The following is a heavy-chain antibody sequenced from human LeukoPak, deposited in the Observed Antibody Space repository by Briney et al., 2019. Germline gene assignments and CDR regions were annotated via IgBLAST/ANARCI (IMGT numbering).Heavy chain of an antibody. CDR2: INHSGST. D-gene: IGHD2-15*01. CDR1: GGSFSGYH. CDR3: ARDSRYCSGGSCYASYYYYGMDV. V-gene: IGHV4-34*01. J-gene: IGHJ6*02. Sequence: KPSETLSLTCAVYGGSFSGYHWSWIRQPPGKGLEWIGEINHSGSTNYNPSLKSRVTMSVDTSKNQFSLKLSSVTAADTAVYYCARDSRYCSGGSCYASYYYYGMDVWGQGTTVTVSS.